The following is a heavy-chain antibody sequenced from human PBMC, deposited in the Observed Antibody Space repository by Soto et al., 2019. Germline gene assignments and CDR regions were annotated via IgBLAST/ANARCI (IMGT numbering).Heavy chain of an antibody. J-gene: IGHJ4*01. D-gene: IGHD2-2*01. CDR3: ARSRMGHASPTDF. Sequence: SETLSLTCSVSGESIRSSAFYWGWVRQLPGKTLEWLGFIYYDGNTYYNPSLKSRLRISSDTSSNQVSLTLSSATATDTATYYCARSRMGHASPTDFWGHGILVTVSS. CDR2: IYYDGNT. CDR1: GESIRSSAFY. V-gene: IGHV4-30-4*08.